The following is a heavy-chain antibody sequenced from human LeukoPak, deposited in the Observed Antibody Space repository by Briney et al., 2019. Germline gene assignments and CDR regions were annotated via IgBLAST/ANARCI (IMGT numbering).Heavy chain of an antibody. Sequence: SETLSLTCNVSGGAISSTAYYWGWTRQPPGKGLEWIGSIYYSGSTYYNPSLKSRVTISVDTSHNQFSLKLNSVTAADTALYYCARHPPYGSRNWGAYYFDSWGQGTLVTVSS. V-gene: IGHV4-39*01. D-gene: IGHD3-10*01. CDR3: ARHPPYGSRNWGAYYFDS. CDR1: GGAISSTAYY. J-gene: IGHJ4*02. CDR2: IYYSGST.